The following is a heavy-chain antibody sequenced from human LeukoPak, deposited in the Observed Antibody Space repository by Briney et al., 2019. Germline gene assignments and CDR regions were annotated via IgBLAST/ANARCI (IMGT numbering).Heavy chain of an antibody. D-gene: IGHD1-26*01. J-gene: IGHJ6*02. CDR1: GYTFTSYG. CDR3: ARDVLSYSYYYYGMDV. V-gene: IGHV1-18*01. Sequence: ASVKVSCKASGYTFTSYGISWVRQAPGQGLEWMGWISAHNGNTNYAQKLQGRVTMTTDTSTSTAYMELRSLRSDDTAVYYCARDVLSYSYYYYGMDVWGQGTTVTVSS. CDR2: ISAHNGNT.